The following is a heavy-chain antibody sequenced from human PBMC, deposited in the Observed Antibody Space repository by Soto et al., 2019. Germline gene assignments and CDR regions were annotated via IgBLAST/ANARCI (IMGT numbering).Heavy chain of an antibody. D-gene: IGHD6-13*01. V-gene: IGHV4-59*01. CDR2: IYYSGST. J-gene: IGHJ4*02. Sequence: QVQLQESGPGLVKPSETLSLTCTVSGGSISSYYWSLIRQPPGKGLEWIGYIYYSGSTNYNPSLKSRVTVSVDTSKNQFSLKLSSVTAADTAVYYCALAAAGTGLFDYWGQGTLVTVSS. CDR1: GGSISSYY. CDR3: ALAAAGTGLFDY.